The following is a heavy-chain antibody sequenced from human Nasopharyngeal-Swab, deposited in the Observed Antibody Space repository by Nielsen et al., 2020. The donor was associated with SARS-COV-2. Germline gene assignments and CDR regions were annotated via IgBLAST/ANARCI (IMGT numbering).Heavy chain of an antibody. CDR1: GFSITTYG. CDR2: ISELGSGI. Sequence: ETLSLTCAASGFSITTYGMTWVRQAPGKGLEWVSGISELGSGIYHADSVRGRFSISRDTSKNTVYLQMNTVRAEDTGLYYCARGLTGHIVQWIPSPYWGQGTLVTVSS. D-gene: IGHD1-14*01. J-gene: IGHJ4*02. CDR3: ARGLTGHIVQWIPSPY. V-gene: IGHV3-23*01.